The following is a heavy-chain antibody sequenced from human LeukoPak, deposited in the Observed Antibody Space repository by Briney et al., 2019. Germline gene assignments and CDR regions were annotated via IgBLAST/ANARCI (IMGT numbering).Heavy chain of an antibody. D-gene: IGHD3-10*01. CDR1: GFXFDDYG. CDR2: LNWNGDNT. CDR3: ARDRYYGSGSQKPFDY. Sequence: GGSLRPSCAASGFXFDDYGMSWVRQAPGKGLEWVSGLNWNGDNTGYADSVKGRFTISRDNAKNSLYLQMNSLRAEDTALYYCARDRYYGSGSQKPFDYWGQGTLVTVSS. J-gene: IGHJ4*02. V-gene: IGHV3-20*04.